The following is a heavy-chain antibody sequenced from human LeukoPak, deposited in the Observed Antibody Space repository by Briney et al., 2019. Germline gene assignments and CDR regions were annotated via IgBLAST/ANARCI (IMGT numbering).Heavy chain of an antibody. CDR2: ISYDGSNK. Sequence: GGSLRLSCAASGFTFSSYGMHWVRQAPGKGLEWVAVISYDGSNKYYADSVKGRFTISRDNSKNTLYLQMNSLRAEDTAVYYCARASEDSRGHYQGFDSWGQGTLVTVSS. D-gene: IGHD3-22*01. V-gene: IGHV3-30*03. CDR1: GFTFSSYG. J-gene: IGHJ4*02. CDR3: ARASEDSRGHYQGFDS.